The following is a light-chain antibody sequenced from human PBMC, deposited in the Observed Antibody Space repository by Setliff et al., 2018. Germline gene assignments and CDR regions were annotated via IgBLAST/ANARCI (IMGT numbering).Light chain of an antibody. CDR3: ETWDSNTVV. CDR2: LEGSGSY. CDR1: SGHSSYI. Sequence: QPVLTQSSSASASLGSSVKLTCTLSSGHSSYIIAWHQQQPGKAPRYLMKLEGSGSYNRGSGVPDRFSGSSSGADRYPTISNLQSEDEADYYCETWDSNTVVFGGGTK. J-gene: IGLJ2*01. V-gene: IGLV4-60*03.